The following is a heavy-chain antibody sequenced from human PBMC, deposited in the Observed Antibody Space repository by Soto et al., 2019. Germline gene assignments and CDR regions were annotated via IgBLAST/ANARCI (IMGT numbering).Heavy chain of an antibody. J-gene: IGHJ4*02. D-gene: IGHD6-13*01. CDR1: GGSFSGYY. CDR3: ARAYSSSWVFDY. CDR2: INHSGST. V-gene: IGHV4-34*01. Sequence: QVPLQQWGAGLLKPSETLSLTCAVYGGSFSGYYWSWIRQPPGKGLEWIGEINHSGSTNYNPSLKSRVTISVDTSKNQFSLKLSSVTAADTAVYYCARAYSSSWVFDYWGQGTLVTVSS.